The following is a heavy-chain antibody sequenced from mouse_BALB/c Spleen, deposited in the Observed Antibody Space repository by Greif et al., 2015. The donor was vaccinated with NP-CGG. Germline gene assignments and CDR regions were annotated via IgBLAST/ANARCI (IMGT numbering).Heavy chain of an antibody. CDR3: ARGGYYDWYFDV. J-gene: IGHJ1*01. V-gene: IGHV1S81*02. CDR2: INPSNGRT. D-gene: IGHD2-3*01. Sequence: QVQLKESGAELVKPGASVKLSCKASGYTFTTYWMHWVKQRPGQGLEWIGEINPSNGRTNYNENFKSKATLTVDKSSSTAYMQLSSLTSEDSAVYYCARGGYYDWYFDVWGAGTTVTVSS. CDR1: GYTFTTYW.